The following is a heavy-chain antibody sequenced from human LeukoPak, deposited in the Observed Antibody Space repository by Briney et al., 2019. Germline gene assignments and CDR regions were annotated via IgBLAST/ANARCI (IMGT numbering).Heavy chain of an antibody. CDR1: GFTFSSYW. J-gene: IGHJ4*02. Sequence: PGGSLRLSCAASGFTFSSYWMSWVRQAPGKGLEWVANIKQDGSEKYHVDSVKGRFTISRDNAENSLYLQMNSLRGEDTAVYFCARAGYSSGWDYWGQGTLLTVSS. V-gene: IGHV3-7*01. CDR3: ARAGYSSGWDY. CDR2: IKQDGSEK. D-gene: IGHD6-19*01.